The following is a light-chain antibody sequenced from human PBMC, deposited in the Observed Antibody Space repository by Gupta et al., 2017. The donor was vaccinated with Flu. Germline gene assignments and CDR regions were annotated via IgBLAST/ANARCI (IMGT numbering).Light chain of an antibody. CDR3: CSYIGGSSWV. V-gene: IGLV2-23*02. J-gene: IGLJ3*02. Sequence: QSALTQPAAVSGSPGQSITISCSGSSSDVGGYNLVSWYQHHPARAPKLMIYEVRKRPSGVSSRFSDSKSGNTASLTISGLQAEDEADYYCCSYIGGSSWVFGGGTKLTVL. CDR2: EVR. CDR1: SSDVGGYNL.